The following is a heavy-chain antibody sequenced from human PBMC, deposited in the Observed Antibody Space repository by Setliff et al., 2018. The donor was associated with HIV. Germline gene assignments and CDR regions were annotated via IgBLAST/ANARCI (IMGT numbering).Heavy chain of an antibody. J-gene: IGHJ4*02. CDR3: ARVRLYNSALDY. CDR1: GFTVSSYY. CDR2: IYSDGST. D-gene: IGHD3-22*01. V-gene: IGHV3-66*02. Sequence: LRLSCAASGFTVSSYYMAWVRQGPGKGLEWVSTIYSDGSTYHADSVKGRFTLSRDTSKNTLSLQMNTLRPEDTAVYFCARVRLYNSALDYWGQGTLFTVSS.